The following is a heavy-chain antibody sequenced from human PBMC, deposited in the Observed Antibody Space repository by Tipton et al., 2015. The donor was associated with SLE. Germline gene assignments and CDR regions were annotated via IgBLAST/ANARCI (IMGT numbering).Heavy chain of an antibody. CDR2: INHSGST. Sequence: TLSLTCAVYGGSFSGYYWSWIRQPPGKGLEWIGEINHSGSTNYNPSLKSRVTMSVDTSKNQFSLKLSSVTAADTAVYYCARGLTQSPDYWGQGTLVTVSS. CDR3: ARGLTQSPDY. J-gene: IGHJ4*02. V-gene: IGHV4-34*01. D-gene: IGHD2-15*01. CDR1: GGSFSGYY.